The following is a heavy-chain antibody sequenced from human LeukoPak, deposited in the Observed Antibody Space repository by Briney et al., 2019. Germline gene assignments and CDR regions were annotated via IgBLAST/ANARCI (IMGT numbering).Heavy chain of an antibody. V-gene: IGHV4-30-4*01. D-gene: IGHD5-24*01. CDR2: INHSGST. Sequence: PSQTLSLTCTVSGGSISSGDYYWSWIRQPPGKGLERMGYINHSGSTYYNPSLKSRITISVDTSKNQFSLKLSSVTAADTAVYYCARGSRDGYNWYYFDYWGQGTLVTVSS. CDR3: ARGSRDGYNWYYFDY. CDR1: GGSISSGDYY. J-gene: IGHJ4*02.